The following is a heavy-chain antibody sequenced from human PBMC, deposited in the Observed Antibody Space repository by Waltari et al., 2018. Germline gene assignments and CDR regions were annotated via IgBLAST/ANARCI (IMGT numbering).Heavy chain of an antibody. Sequence: QVQLVQSGAGVKKPGASVKVACKTSGYTFTTYYKHWVRQAPGQGLEWMGWINPNSGGTNYAQKFQGRVTMTRDTSISTAYMELSRLKSDDTAVYYCARGVGGYDFVFWGQGTLVTVSS. D-gene: IGHD3-3*01. J-gene: IGHJ4*02. CDR3: ARGVGGYDFVF. CDR2: INPNSGGT. V-gene: IGHV1-2*02. CDR1: GYTFTTYY.